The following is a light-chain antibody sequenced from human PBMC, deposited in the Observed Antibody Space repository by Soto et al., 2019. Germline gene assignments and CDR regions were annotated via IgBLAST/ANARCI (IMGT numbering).Light chain of an antibody. J-gene: IGKJ4*01. CDR1: QSIGTY. CDR3: QHYGNSPLT. V-gene: IGKV3-15*01. Sequence: EIVMTQSPATLSVSPGERATLSCRASQSIGTYLAWYQQKPGQAPRLLIYDASNRATGIPARFSGSGSGTEFTLTISRLEPEDFALYYCQHYGNSPLTFGGGTKVDI. CDR2: DAS.